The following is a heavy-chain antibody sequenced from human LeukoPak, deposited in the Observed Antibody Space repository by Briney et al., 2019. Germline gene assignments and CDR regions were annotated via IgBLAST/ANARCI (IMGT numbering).Heavy chain of an antibody. D-gene: IGHD3-22*01. Sequence: GGSLRLSCAASGFTFSSYAMHWVRQAPGKGLEWVSAISGSGGSTYYADSVKGRFTISRDNSKNTLYLQMNSLRAEDTAVYYCAKVGVGRYYYDSSGYWSDYWGQGTLVTVSS. V-gene: IGHV3-23*01. CDR3: AKVGVGRYYYDSSGYWSDY. CDR1: GFTFSSYA. J-gene: IGHJ4*02. CDR2: ISGSGGST.